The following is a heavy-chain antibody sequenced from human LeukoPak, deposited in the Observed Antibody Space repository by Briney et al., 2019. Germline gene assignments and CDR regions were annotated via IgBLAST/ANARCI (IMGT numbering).Heavy chain of an antibody. CDR1: GGSFSGYY. CDR3: VRGDRYNSNWPFDY. D-gene: IGHD6-13*01. V-gene: IGHV4-34*01. CDR2: INHSGST. J-gene: IGHJ4*02. Sequence: PSETLSLTCAVYGGSFSGYYWSWIRQPPGKGLEWIGEINHSGSTNYNPSLKSRVTISVDMSKNQFSLKLTSVTAADTAVYYCVRGDRYNSNWPFDYWGQGTPVTVSS.